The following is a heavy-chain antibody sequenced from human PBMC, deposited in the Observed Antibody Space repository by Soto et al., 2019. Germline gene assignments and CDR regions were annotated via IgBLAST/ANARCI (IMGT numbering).Heavy chain of an antibody. D-gene: IGHD3-10*01. Sequence: GGSLRRSWAASGFTFSSYGMSWVRQAPGKGLEWVSAVRGNGQGIYYADSVRGRFTISRDNSKNTVFLHMDSLRAEDTAVYYCAKDRDYPRDYFHYWGQGTLVTVSS. V-gene: IGHV3-23*01. J-gene: IGHJ4*02. CDR2: VRGNGQGI. CDR1: GFTFSSYG. CDR3: AKDRDYPRDYFHY.